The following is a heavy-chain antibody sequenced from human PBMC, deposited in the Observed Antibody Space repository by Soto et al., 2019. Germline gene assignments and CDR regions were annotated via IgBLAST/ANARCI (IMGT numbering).Heavy chain of an antibody. Sequence: SLRLSCAASGFTFSNAWMNWVRHAPGKGLEWVGRIKSKTDGGTTDYAAPVKGRFTISRDDSKNTLYLQMNSLKTEDTAVYYCTTDLRYFDWLSPLYDYWGQGTLVTVSS. V-gene: IGHV3-15*07. CDR1: GFTFSNAW. D-gene: IGHD3-9*01. CDR2: IKSKTDGGTT. J-gene: IGHJ4*02. CDR3: TTDLRYFDWLSPLYDY.